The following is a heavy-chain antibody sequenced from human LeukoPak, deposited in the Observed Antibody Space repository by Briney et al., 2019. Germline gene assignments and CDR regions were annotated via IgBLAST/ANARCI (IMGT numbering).Heavy chain of an antibody. CDR2: INPNSGGT. CDR1: GYTFTGYY. Sequence: ASVKVSCKASGYTFTGYYMHWVRQAPGQGLEWMGWINPNSGGTNYAQKFQGRVTMTRDTSISTAYMELSRLRSDDTAVYYCARTITMVRGVISLPDYYYYMDVWGKGTTVTISS. D-gene: IGHD3-10*01. CDR3: ARTITMVRGVISLPDYYYYMDV. V-gene: IGHV1-2*02. J-gene: IGHJ6*03.